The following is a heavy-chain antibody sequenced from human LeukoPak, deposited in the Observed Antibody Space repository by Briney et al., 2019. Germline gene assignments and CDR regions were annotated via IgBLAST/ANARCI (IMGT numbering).Heavy chain of an antibody. J-gene: IGHJ3*02. D-gene: IGHD3-16*02. Sequence: SQSLSLTCTVSGGSISSGGYYWSWIRQPPGKGLEWIGYIYYSGSTYYNPSLKSRLTISLDTSKNQFSLRLSSVSAVDTAVYYCARGPPDRADIWGQGTMVTVSS. CDR1: GGSISSGGYY. V-gene: IGHV4-30-4*01. CDR3: ARGPPDRADI. CDR2: IYYSGST.